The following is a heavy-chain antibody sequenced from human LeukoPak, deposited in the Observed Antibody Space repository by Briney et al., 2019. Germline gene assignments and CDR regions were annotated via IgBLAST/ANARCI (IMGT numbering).Heavy chain of an antibody. CDR2: INAGNGNT. CDR3: ARGGLVVAATIDY. Sequence: ASVKVSCKASGYTFTSYAMHWVRQAPGQRLEWMGWINAGNGNTKYSQQFQGRVTITRDTSASTAYMELSSLRSEDTAVYYCARGGLVVAATIDYWGQGTLVTVSS. J-gene: IGHJ4*02. CDR1: GYTFTSYA. V-gene: IGHV1-3*01. D-gene: IGHD2-15*01.